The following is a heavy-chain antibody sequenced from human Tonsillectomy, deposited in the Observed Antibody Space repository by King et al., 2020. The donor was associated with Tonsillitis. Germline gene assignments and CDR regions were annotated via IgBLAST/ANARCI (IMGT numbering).Heavy chain of an antibody. D-gene: IGHD6-19*01. CDR3: ARDTGDSSGWYSFDY. J-gene: IGHJ4*02. CDR2: IYTSGST. CDR1: GGSISSDY. Sequence: VQLQESGPGLVKPSETLSLICTVSGGSISSDYWSWIRQPAGKGLEWIGRIYTSGSTKYSPYLKSRVTMSVDRYKKQFSLKVSTVTAADTAVYYCARDTGDSSGWYSFDYWGQGTLVTVSS. V-gene: IGHV4-4*07.